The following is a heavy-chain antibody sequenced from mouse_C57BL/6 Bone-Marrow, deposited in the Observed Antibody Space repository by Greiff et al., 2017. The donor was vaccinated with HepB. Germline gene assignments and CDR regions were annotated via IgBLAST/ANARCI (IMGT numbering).Heavy chain of an antibody. CDR3: ARVITTVVAPFAY. CDR2: INPNNGGT. D-gene: IGHD1-1*01. J-gene: IGHJ3*01. Sequence: VQLKQSGPELVKPGASVKISCKASGYTFTDYYMNWVKQSHGKSLEWIGDINPNNGGTSYNQKFKGKATLTVDKSSSTAYMELRSLTSEDSAVYYCARVITTVVAPFAYWGQGTLVTVSA. V-gene: IGHV1-26*01. CDR1: GYTFTDYY.